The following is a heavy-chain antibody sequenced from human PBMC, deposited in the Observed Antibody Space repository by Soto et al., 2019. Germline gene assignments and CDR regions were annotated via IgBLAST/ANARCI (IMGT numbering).Heavy chain of an antibody. Sequence: HPGGSLRLSCAASGFSFSSYEMNWVRQAPGKGLEWVSAISDGGDTTYYADSVKGRFTISRDNSKNTLYLQMDSLRAEDTAVYYCAKNRGIIMIVESWGQGTLVTVS. CDR1: GFSFSSYE. V-gene: IGHV3-23*01. J-gene: IGHJ4*02. CDR2: ISDGGDTT. D-gene: IGHD3-22*01. CDR3: AKNRGIIMIVES.